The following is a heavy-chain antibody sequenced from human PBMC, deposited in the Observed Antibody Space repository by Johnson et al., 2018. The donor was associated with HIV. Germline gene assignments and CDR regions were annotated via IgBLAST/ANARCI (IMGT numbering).Heavy chain of an antibody. D-gene: IGHD2/OR15-2a*01. CDR1: GFTFSSYA. J-gene: IGHJ3*02. V-gene: IGHV3-64*04. Sequence: QVQLVESGGGLVQPGGSLRLSCAASGFTFSSYAMHWVRQAPGKGLEYVSAISSNGGSTYYADSVKGRFTISRDNSKNTLYLQMNNLRAEDTAVYYCARVQFLPPNAFDSWGQGTMVTVSS. CDR3: ARVQFLPPNAFDS. CDR2: ISSNGGST.